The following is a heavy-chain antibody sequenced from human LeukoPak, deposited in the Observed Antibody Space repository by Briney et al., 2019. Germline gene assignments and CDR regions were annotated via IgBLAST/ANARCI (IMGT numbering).Heavy chain of an antibody. CDR2: FDPEDGET. V-gene: IGHV1-24*01. CDR3: ATGGSSSWHRPSNNWFDP. Sequence: ASVKVSCKVSGYTLTELSMHWVRQAPGKGLEWMGGFDPEDGETIYAQKFQGRVTMTEDTSTDTAYMELSSLRSEDTAVYYRATGGSSSWHRPSNNWFDPWGQGTLVTVSS. CDR1: GYTLTELS. D-gene: IGHD6-13*01. J-gene: IGHJ5*02.